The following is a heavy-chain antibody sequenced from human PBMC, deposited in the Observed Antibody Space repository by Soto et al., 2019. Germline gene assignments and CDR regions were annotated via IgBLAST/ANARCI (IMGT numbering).Heavy chain of an antibody. CDR3: ARRSFGPYCHYYYRGV. V-gene: IGHV3-7*01. CDR2: IKLDGSEK. CDR1: GFTFSGYW. D-gene: IGHD3-3*01. Sequence: EVQLVESGGGLVQPGGSLRLSCAASGFTFSGYWMSWVRQAPGKGLEWVATIKLDGSEKYYVDSVRGRYTVSKDDAKSSLYLQMNSLRAEATAVYYSARRSFGPYCHYYYRGVWGKGTTVTVSS. J-gene: IGHJ6*03.